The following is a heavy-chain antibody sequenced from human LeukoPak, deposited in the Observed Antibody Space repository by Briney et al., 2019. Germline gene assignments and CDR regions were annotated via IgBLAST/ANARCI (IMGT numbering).Heavy chain of an antibody. CDR3: AREGALGGDAFDV. D-gene: IGHD3-16*01. J-gene: IGHJ3*01. V-gene: IGHV3-64*01. CDR1: GFTFRNYA. Sequence: GGSLRLSCAASGFTFRNYAMHWVRRAPGKGLEHVSAISSNGGSTYYANSVKGRFTISRDNSKNTLYLQMGSLGAEDMAVYYCAREGALGGDAFDVWGQGTMVTVSS. CDR2: ISSNGGST.